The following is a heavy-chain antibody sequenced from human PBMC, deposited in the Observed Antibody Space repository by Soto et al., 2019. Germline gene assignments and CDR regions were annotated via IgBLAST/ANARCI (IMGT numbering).Heavy chain of an antibody. CDR2: INSDGSST. Sequence: GGSLRLSCAASGFTFSSYWMHWVRQAPGKGLVWVSRINSDGSSTSYADSVKGRFTISRDNAKNTLYLQMNSLRAEDTAVYYCAREVAGTFWELDYWGQGTLVTVSS. D-gene: IGHD6-19*01. J-gene: IGHJ4*02. CDR3: AREVAGTFWELDY. V-gene: IGHV3-74*01. CDR1: GFTFSSYW.